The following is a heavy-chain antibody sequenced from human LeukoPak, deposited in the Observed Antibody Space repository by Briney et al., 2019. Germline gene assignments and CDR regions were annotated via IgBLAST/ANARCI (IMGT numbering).Heavy chain of an antibody. J-gene: IGHJ4*02. CDR2: IKQDGSEK. D-gene: IGHD3-10*01. CDR1: GVTFSKYS. V-gene: IGHV3-7*01. CDR3: AREAYYYGSGSYYELFDY. Sequence: GGSLRLSCATSGVTFSKYSMQWVRQAPGKGVEWVANIKQDGSEKYYVDSVKGRFTISRDNAKNSLYLQMNSLRAEDTAVYYCAREAYYYGSGSYYELFDYWGQGTLVTVSS.